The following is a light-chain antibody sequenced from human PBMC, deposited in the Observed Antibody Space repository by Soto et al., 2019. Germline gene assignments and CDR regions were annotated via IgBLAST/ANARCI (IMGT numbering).Light chain of an antibody. J-gene: IGKJ1*01. Sequence: VWTTSTGPMSLSPVEISPPYFRASQSVSGNYLAWYKQKPGQAHRILMSGASNRATGIPDGFTGSGSGTDGTLTLSRLEPEEVAVDYGHTYGSSPPTCGQGTKVDI. CDR1: QSVSGNY. V-gene: IGKV3-20*01. CDR3: HTYGSSPPT. CDR2: GAS.